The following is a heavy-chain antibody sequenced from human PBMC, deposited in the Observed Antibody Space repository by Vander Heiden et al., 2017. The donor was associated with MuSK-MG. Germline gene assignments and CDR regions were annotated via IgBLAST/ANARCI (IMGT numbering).Heavy chain of an antibody. Sequence: QVQLQESGPGLVKPSQTLSLTCTVSGGSISSGGYYWSWIRQHPGKGLQWIGYIYYSGSTYYNPSLKSRVTISVDTSKNQFSLKLSSVTAADTAVYYCARDQGYDFWSGYYTDYYYGIDVWGQGTTVTVSS. CDR1: GGSISSGGYY. J-gene: IGHJ6*02. D-gene: IGHD3-3*01. CDR3: ARDQGYDFWSGYYTDYYYGIDV. V-gene: IGHV4-31*03. CDR2: IYYSGST.